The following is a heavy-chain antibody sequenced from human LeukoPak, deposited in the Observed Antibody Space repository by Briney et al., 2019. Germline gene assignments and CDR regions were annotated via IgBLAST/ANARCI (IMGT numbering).Heavy chain of an antibody. D-gene: IGHD6-25*01. CDR2: INHSGST. J-gene: IGHJ4*02. V-gene: IGHV4-34*01. Sequence: SETLSLTCAVYGGSFSGYYWSWIRQPPGKGLEWIGEINHSGSTNYNPSLKSRVTISVDTSKNQFSLKLSSVTAADTAVYYCARLHRSGYGDYWGQGTLVTVSS. CDR1: GGSFSGYY. CDR3: ARLHRSGYGDY.